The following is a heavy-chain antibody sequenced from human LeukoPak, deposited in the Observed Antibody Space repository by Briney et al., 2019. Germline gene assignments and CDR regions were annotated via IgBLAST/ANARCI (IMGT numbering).Heavy chain of an antibody. Sequence: PGGSLRLSCAASGFTFSSYSMNWVRQAPGKGLEWVSSISSSSYIYYADSVEGRFTISRDNAKNSLYLQMNSLRAEDTAVYYCARDWSAVDTATLYYFDYWGQGTLVTVSS. CDR1: GFTFSSYS. J-gene: IGHJ4*02. CDR3: ARDWSAVDTATLYYFDY. D-gene: IGHD5-18*01. CDR2: ISSSSYI. V-gene: IGHV3-21*01.